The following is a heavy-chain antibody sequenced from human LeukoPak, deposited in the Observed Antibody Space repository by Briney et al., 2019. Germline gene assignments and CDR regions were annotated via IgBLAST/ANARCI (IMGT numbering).Heavy chain of an antibody. CDR3: ARHRLGEWLGVKTIAFDF. D-gene: IGHD3-16*01. CDR2: INHSGST. CDR1: GGSFSGYY. Sequence: SETLSLTCAVYGGSFSGYYWSWIRQPPGKGLEWIGEINHSGSTNYNPSLKSRVTISVDTSKNQFSLKLSSVTAADTAVYYCARHRLGEWLGVKTIAFDFWAKGTMVTVSS. J-gene: IGHJ3*01. V-gene: IGHV4-34*01.